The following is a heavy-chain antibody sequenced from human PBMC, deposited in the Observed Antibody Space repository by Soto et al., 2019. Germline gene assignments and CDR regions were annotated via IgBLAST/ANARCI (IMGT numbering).Heavy chain of an antibody. CDR3: ARDEGLYYFDY. D-gene: IGHD2-21*02. CDR1: GFTFSTYW. CDR2: IRQDGSEE. V-gene: IGHV3-7*01. J-gene: IGHJ4*02. Sequence: GGSLRLSCAASGFTFSTYWMSWVRQAPGKGLEWVANIRQDGSEEYYVYSVKGRFTISRDNAKNSLYLQMNSLRAEDTAVYYCARDEGLYYFDYWGQGTLVTVSS.